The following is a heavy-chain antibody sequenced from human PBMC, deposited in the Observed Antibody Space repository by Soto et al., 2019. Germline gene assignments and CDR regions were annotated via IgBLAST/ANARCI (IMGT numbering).Heavy chain of an antibody. D-gene: IGHD5-18*01. Sequence: EMQLVETGGDLIQPGGSLRLSCAASGFTVRTNFMNWDRQAPGKGLEWVSIIYNGGRPDYADSVKGRFTVSRDNSKNTLYLQMNSLRVEDTGVYYCAREEGSAYNFGYGMDVWGQGTTVTVSS. CDR3: AREEGSAYNFGYGMDV. CDR1: GFTVRTNF. CDR2: IYNGGRP. J-gene: IGHJ6*02. V-gene: IGHV3-53*02.